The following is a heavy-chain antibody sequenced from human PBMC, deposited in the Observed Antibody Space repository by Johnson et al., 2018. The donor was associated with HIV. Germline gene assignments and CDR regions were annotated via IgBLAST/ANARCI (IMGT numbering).Heavy chain of an antibody. V-gene: IGHV3-9*01. CDR3: ARVLGGGITGTTGDAFDI. D-gene: IGHD1-7*01. Sequence: VQLVESGGGLVKPGGSLRLSCAASGFTFDDYAMHWVRQAPGKGLEWVSGISWNSGSIGYADSVKGRFNIHRDNAKNSLYLQMNSLRAEDTAVYYCARVLGGGITGTTGDAFDIWGQGTMVTVSS. CDR1: GFTFDDYA. CDR2: ISWNSGSI. J-gene: IGHJ3*02.